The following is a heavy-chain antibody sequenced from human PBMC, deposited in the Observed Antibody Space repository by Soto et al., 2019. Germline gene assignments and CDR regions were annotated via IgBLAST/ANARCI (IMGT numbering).Heavy chain of an antibody. Sequence: SETLSLTCTVSGGSLSSSSYYRGWIRQPPGKGLEWIGSIYHSGSTYYNPSLKTRVTISADTSKNQFSLKLSSVTAADTAVYYCAIRGGSGRSFDYWGQGTLVTVSS. V-gene: IGHV4-39*01. CDR3: AIRGGSGRSFDY. J-gene: IGHJ4*02. D-gene: IGHD3-10*01. CDR2: IYHSGST. CDR1: GGSLSSSSYY.